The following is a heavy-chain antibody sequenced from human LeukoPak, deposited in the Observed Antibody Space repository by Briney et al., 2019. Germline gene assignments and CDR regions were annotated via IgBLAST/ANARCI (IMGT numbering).Heavy chain of an antibody. V-gene: IGHV3-53*01. D-gene: IGHD2-2*01. CDR3: ARGETSSYDY. CDR2: NYSGGNT. CDR1: GFTLSINY. Sequence: GESLKISCAASGFTLSINYMSWVRQAPGKGLEWVSVNYSGGNTYYADSVKGRFTISRDNSKNTVYLQMNSLRAEDTAVYYCARGETSSYDYWGQGTLVTVSS. J-gene: IGHJ4*02.